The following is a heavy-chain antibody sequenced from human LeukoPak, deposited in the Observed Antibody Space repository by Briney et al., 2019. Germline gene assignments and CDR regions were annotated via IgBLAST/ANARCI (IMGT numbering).Heavy chain of an antibody. CDR1: GFTFSSYS. CDR3: ARDEAFDY. J-gene: IGHJ4*02. V-gene: IGHV3-21*01. Sequence: GRCRRLSCAASGFTFSSYSMNWVRQAAGKGLEWVSSISSSSSYIYYADSVKGRFTISRDNGKNSLYLQMNSLRAEDTAVYYCARDEAFDYWGQGTLVTVSS. CDR2: ISSSSSYI.